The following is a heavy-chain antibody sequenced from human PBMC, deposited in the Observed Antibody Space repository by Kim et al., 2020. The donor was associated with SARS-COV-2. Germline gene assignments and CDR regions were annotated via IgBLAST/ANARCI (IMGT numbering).Heavy chain of an antibody. V-gene: IGHV3-30*18. Sequence: GGSLRLSCAASGFTFSSYGMHWVRQAPGKGLEWVAVISYDGSNKYYADSVKGRFTISRDNSKNTLYLQMNSLRAEDTAVYYCAKDPLVRGVINAPFDYWGQGTLVTVSS. D-gene: IGHD3-10*01. CDR2: ISYDGSNK. J-gene: IGHJ4*02. CDR3: AKDPLVRGVINAPFDY. CDR1: GFTFSSYG.